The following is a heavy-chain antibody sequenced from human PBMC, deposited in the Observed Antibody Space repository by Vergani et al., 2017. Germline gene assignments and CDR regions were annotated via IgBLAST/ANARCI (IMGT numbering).Heavy chain of an antibody. CDR3: AGHSTVEWLVKLGWIDP. D-gene: IGHD6-19*01. Sequence: QLQLQESGPGLVKPSATLSLPCSVSGASIRSSNYYWGWIRQPPGKGLEWIASIYYSGSTYYNPSLKSRVTISVDTSKNQLSLKLSSVTAADTAVYFCAGHSTVEWLVKLGWIDPWGQGILVTVSS. J-gene: IGHJ5*02. CDR2: IYYSGST. V-gene: IGHV4-39*01. CDR1: GASIRSSNYY.